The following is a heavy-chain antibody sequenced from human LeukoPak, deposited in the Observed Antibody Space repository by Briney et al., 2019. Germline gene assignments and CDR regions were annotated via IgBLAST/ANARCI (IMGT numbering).Heavy chain of an antibody. CDR1: GFTFSSYE. D-gene: IGHD5-18*01. V-gene: IGHV3-48*03. CDR3: ARRKAMAPGADY. Sequence: GGSLRLSCAASGFTFSSYEMNWVRQAPGKGLEWVSYISSSGSTIYYADSVKGRFTISRDNAKNSLYLQMNSLRAEDTAVYYCARRKAMAPGADYWGQGTLVTVSS. CDR2: ISSSGSTI. J-gene: IGHJ4*02.